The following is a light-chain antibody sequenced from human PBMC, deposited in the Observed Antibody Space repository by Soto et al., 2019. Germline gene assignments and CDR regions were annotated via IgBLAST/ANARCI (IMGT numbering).Light chain of an antibody. J-gene: IGLJ3*02. Sequence: QSVLTQPPSVSGAPGQRVTISCTGSSSNIGAGYDVHWYQQLPGPAPKLLIYGNSNRPSGVPDRFSGSKSGTSASLAITGLQAEDEAEYYCQSYDSSLSGPWVFGGGTQLTVL. CDR2: GNS. CDR3: QSYDSSLSGPWV. CDR1: SSNIGAGYD. V-gene: IGLV1-40*01.